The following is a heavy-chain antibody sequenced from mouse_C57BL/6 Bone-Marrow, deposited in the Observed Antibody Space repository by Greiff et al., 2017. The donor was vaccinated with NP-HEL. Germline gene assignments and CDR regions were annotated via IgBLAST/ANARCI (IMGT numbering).Heavy chain of an antibody. V-gene: IGHV1-50*01. J-gene: IGHJ2*01. Sequence: QVQLQQPGAELVKPGASVKLSCKASGYTFTSYWMQWVKQRPGQGLEWIGEIAPSDSYTNYNQKFKGKATLTVDTSSSTAYMQLSSLTSEDSAVYYCARGLLRDYWGQGTTLTVSS. CDR1: GYTFTSYW. D-gene: IGHD2-3*01. CDR3: ARGLLRDY. CDR2: IAPSDSYT.